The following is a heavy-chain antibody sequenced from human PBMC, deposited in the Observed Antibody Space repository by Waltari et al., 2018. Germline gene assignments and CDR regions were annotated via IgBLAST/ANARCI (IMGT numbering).Heavy chain of an antibody. V-gene: IGHV3-43*01. CDR2: ISWDGGST. CDR3: AKDYGGEKPFFDY. J-gene: IGHJ4*02. CDR1: GFTFDDYT. D-gene: IGHD4-17*01. Sequence: EVQLVESGGVVVQPGGSLRLSCAASGFTFDDYTMHWVRQAPGKVLEWVSLISWDGGSTYYADSVKGRFTISRDNSKNSLYLQMNSLRTEDTALYYCAKDYGGEKPFFDYWGQGTLVTVSS.